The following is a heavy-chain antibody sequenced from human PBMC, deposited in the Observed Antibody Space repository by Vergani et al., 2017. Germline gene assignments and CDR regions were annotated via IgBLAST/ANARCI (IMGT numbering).Heavy chain of an antibody. D-gene: IGHD6-6*01. CDR2: ISYDGSNK. CDR1: GFTFSSYA. J-gene: IGHJ4*02. CDR3: ARQYSSSSPPLDY. Sequence: QVQLVESGGGVVQPGRSLRLSCAASGFTFSSYAMHWVRQAPGKGLEWVAVISYDGSNKYYADSVKGRFTISRDNSKNTLYLQMNSLRAEDTAVYYCARQYSSSSPPLDYWGQGTLVTVSS. V-gene: IGHV3-30-3*01.